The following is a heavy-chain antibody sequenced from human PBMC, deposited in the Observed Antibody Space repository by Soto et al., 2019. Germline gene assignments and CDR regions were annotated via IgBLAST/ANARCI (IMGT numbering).Heavy chain of an antibody. CDR1: GYTFTSYG. J-gene: IGHJ3*02. V-gene: IGHV1-18*04. D-gene: IGHD3-22*01. Sequence: ASVKVSCKASGYTFTSYGISWVRQAPGQGLEWMGWISAYNGNTNYAQKLQGRVTMTTDTSTSTAYMELRSLRSDGTAVYYCARASYYYDSSGYSFDAFDIWGQGTMVTVSS. CDR2: ISAYNGNT. CDR3: ARASYYYDSSGYSFDAFDI.